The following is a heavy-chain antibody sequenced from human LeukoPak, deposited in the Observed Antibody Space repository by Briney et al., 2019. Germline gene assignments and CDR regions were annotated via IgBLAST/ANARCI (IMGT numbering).Heavy chain of an antibody. V-gene: IGHV4-59*01. CDR3: ARGGVGHWFDP. D-gene: IGHD3-10*01. CDR1: GGSISSYY. CDR2: IYSSGRT. J-gene: IGHJ5*02. Sequence: KPSETLSLTCTVSGGSISSYYWSWIRQPPGKGLEWIGYIYSSGRTNYNPSLKSRVTISVDTSKNQFSLKLSSVTAADTAVYYCARGGVGHWFDPWGQGTLVTVSS.